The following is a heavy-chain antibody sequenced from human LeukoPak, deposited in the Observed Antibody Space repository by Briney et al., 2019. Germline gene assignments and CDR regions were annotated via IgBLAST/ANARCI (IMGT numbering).Heavy chain of an antibody. J-gene: IGHJ4*02. CDR1: GGTFSSYA. D-gene: IGHD3-10*01. V-gene: IGHV1-69*13. CDR2: IIPIFGTA. CDR3: ARGWGSGSYYFDY. Sequence: SVKVYCKASGGTFSSYAISWVRQAPGQGLEWMGGIIPIFGTANYAQKFQGRVTITADESTSTAYMELSSLRSEDTAVYYCARGWGSGSYYFDYWGQGTLVTVSS.